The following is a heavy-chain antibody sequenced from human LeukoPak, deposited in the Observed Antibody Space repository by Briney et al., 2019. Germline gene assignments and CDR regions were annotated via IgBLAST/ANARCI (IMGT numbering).Heavy chain of an antibody. CDR1: GGSFSGYY. V-gene: IGHV4-34*01. Sequence: PSETLSLTCAVYGGSFSGYYWSWIRQPPGKGLEWIGEINHSGSTNYNPSLKSRVTISVDTSKNQFSLKLSSVTAADTAVHYCATDYYGSGSEFDYWGQGTLVTVSS. CDR2: INHSGST. J-gene: IGHJ4*02. D-gene: IGHD3-10*01. CDR3: ATDYYGSGSEFDY.